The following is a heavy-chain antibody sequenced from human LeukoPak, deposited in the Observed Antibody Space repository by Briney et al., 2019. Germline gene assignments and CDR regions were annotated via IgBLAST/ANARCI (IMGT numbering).Heavy chain of an antibody. CDR3: ATAMVRGVMGAFDI. J-gene: IGHJ3*02. CDR2: ISGNGGTT. D-gene: IGHD3-10*01. Sequence: GGSLRLSCAASGFSFGSYGLSWVRQAPGKGLQWVSYISGNGGTTYYADSVEGRFTISRDNAKNSLYLQMNSLRAEDMALYYCATAMVRGVMGAFDIWGQGTMVTVSS. V-gene: IGHV3-48*04. CDR1: GFSFGSYG.